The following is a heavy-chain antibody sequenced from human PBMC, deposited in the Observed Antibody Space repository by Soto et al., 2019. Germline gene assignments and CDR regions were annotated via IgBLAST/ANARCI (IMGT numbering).Heavy chain of an antibody. Sequence: QVQLQESGPGLVKPSETLSLTCTVSGDSINSYYWSWIRQPPGKGLEWIGYIYYSGSTNYNPSLNSRVTISLDTSKNQFSLKLSSVTAADTAVYYCARAPSGCSSTSCFRYFDLWGRGTLVTVSS. V-gene: IGHV4-59*01. J-gene: IGHJ2*01. CDR3: ARAPSGCSSTSCFRYFDL. CDR2: IYYSGST. D-gene: IGHD2-2*01. CDR1: GDSINSYY.